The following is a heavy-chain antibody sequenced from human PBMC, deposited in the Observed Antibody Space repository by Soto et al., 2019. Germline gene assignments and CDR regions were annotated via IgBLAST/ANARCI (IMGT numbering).Heavy chain of an antibody. CDR2: INPNSGGT. V-gene: IGHV1-2*04. CDR1: GYTFNGYD. J-gene: IGHJ4*02. CDR3: ARLLREVSFDY. D-gene: IGHD3-10*01. Sequence: ASVKVSCKASGYTFNGYDMHWVRQAPGQGLEWMGWINPNSGGTNYAQKFQGWVTMTRDTSISTAYMELSSVTAAGTAVYYCARLLREVSFDYWGQGTLVTVSS.